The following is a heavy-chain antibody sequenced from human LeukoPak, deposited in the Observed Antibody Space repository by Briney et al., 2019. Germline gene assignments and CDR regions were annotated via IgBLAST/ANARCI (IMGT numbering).Heavy chain of an antibody. J-gene: IGHJ4*02. D-gene: IGHD5-12*01. V-gene: IGHV1-24*01. CDR3: ATGLDIVDNTLDY. Sequence: ASVKVSCEASGYTFTGYYMHWVRQAPGEGGEWMGGFDPEDGETIYAQKFQGRVTMTEDTSTDTAYMELSSLRSEDTAVYYCATGLDIVDNTLDYWGQGTLVTVSS. CDR2: FDPEDGET. CDR1: GYTFTGYY.